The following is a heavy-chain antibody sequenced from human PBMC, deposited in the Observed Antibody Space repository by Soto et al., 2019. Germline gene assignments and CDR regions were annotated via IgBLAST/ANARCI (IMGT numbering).Heavy chain of an antibody. CDR3: AKDPYYYYGMDV. CDR1: GFTFSSYA. J-gene: IGHJ6*02. Sequence: GGSLRLSCAACGFTFSSYAMSWVRQAPGKGLEWVSAISGSGGSTYYADSVKGRFTISRDNSKNTLYLQMNSLRAEDTAVYYCAKDPYYYYGMDVWGQGTTVTVSS. V-gene: IGHV3-23*01. CDR2: ISGSGGST.